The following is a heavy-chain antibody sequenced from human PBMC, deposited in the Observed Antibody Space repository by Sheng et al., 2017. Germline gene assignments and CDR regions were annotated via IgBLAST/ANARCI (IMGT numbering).Heavy chain of an antibody. V-gene: IGHV1-58*03. J-gene: IGHJ3*02. CDR3: AARMVAATAATAFDI. CDR2: IVVGSGNT. CDR1: GFTFTSSA. D-gene: IGHD2-15*01. Sequence: QMQLVQSGPEVKKPGTSVKVSCKASGFTFTSSAVQWVRQARGQRLEWIGWIVVGSGNTNYAQKFQERVTITRDMSTSTAYMELSSLRSEDTAVYYCAARMVAATAATAFDIWGQGTMVTVSS.